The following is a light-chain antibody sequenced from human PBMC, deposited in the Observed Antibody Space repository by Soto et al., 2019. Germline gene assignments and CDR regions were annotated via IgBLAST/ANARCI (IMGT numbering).Light chain of an antibody. CDR1: SSNIGSNY. Sequence: QSVLTQPPSASGTPGQRVTISCSGSSSNIGSNYVYWYQQLPGTAPKLLIYRNNQRPSGVPDRFSGSKSGTSASLAISGLRFEGEADYYCAAWDDSLSGYVVFGGGTKLTVL. CDR3: AAWDDSLSGYVV. V-gene: IGLV1-47*01. CDR2: RNN. J-gene: IGLJ2*01.